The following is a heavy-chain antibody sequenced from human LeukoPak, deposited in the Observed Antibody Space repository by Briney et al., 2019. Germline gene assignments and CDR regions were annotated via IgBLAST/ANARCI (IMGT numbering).Heavy chain of an antibody. CDR3: ARAPQWLVHNWFDP. CDR2: IYYSGST. D-gene: IGHD6-19*01. Sequence: SETLSLTCTVSGGSISSSSYYWGWLRQPPGKGLEWIGSIYYSGSTYYNPSLKSRITISVDTSKNQFSLKLSSVTAADTAVYYCARAPQWLVHNWFDPWGQGTLVTVSS. J-gene: IGHJ5*02. V-gene: IGHV4-39*07. CDR1: GGSISSSSYY.